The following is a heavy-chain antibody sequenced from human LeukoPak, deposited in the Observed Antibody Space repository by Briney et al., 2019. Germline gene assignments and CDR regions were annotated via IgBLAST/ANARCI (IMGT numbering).Heavy chain of an antibody. Sequence: SETLSLSCTVLGGSLSSYYWVWVRQSPGKGLEWIGLIYSSGSIKYNPSLKSRLTISLDTSNNQISLKLTSVTAADTAIYYCARQFEFWGQGTLVTVSS. CDR1: GGSLSSYY. CDR3: ARQFEF. CDR2: IYSSGSI. J-gene: IGHJ4*02. V-gene: IGHV4-59*08.